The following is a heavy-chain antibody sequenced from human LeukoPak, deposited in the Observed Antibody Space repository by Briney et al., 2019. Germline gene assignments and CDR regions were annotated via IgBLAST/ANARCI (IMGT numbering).Heavy chain of an antibody. CDR3: AELGITMIGGV. CDR1: GFTFSSYD. CDR2: ITSSSTYI. V-gene: IGHV3-21*01. Sequence: GGSLRLSCAASGFTFSSYDMNWVRQAPGKGLEWVSSITSSSTYIYYADSVKGRFTISRDNAKNSLYLQMNSLRAEDTAVYYCAELGITMIGGVWGKGTTVTISS. J-gene: IGHJ6*04. D-gene: IGHD3-10*02.